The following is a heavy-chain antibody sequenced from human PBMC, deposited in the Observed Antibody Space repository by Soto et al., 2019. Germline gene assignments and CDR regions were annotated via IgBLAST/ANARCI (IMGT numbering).Heavy chain of an antibody. CDR3: ATSGGKWELDFDY. V-gene: IGHV1-24*01. Sequence: ASVKVSCKVSGYTLTELSMHWLRQAPGKGLEWMGGFDPEDGETIYAQKFQGRVTMTEDTSTDTAYMELSSLRSEDTAVYYCATSGGKWELDFDYWGQGTLVTVSS. CDR2: FDPEDGET. D-gene: IGHD1-26*01. CDR1: GYTLTELS. J-gene: IGHJ4*02.